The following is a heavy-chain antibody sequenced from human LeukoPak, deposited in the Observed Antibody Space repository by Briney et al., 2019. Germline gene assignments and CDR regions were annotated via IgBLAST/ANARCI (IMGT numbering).Heavy chain of an antibody. CDR2: IYTSGST. Sequence: SETLSLTCTVSGGSISSYYWSWIRQPAGKGLEWIGRIYTSGSTNYNPSLRSRVTISVDKSKNQFSLKLSSVTAADTAVYYCARHEASSSWYYFDLWGQGTLVTVSS. V-gene: IGHV4-4*07. CDR3: ARHEASSSWYYFDL. D-gene: IGHD6-13*01. CDR1: GGSISSYY. J-gene: IGHJ4*02.